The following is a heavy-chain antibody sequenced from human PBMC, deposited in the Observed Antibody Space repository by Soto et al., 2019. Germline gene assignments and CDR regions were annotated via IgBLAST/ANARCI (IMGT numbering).Heavy chain of an antibody. CDR1: GDSISDRNW. J-gene: IGHJ4*02. Sequence: SETLSLTCAVSGDSISDRNWWSWVRQSPGKGLEWIGEISHSGTTNYNPSLKSRVTTSLDKSKRQFSLKVTSVTAADTAVYYCATYRTTVNPGWGYFDSWGRGILVTVSS. CDR2: ISHSGTT. D-gene: IGHD4-4*01. CDR3: ATYRTTVNPGWGYFDS. V-gene: IGHV4-4*02.